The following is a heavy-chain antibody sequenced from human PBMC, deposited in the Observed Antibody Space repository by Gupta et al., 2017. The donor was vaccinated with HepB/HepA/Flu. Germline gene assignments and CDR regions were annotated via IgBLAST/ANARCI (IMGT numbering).Heavy chain of an antibody. CDR3: TRGLYYYFDY. CDR1: GFTFSTYW. CDR2: INTDGSRT. V-gene: IGHV3-74*01. Sequence: VQLVESGGGLVQPGWSLRLSCAASGFTFSTYWIHWVRQAPGKGLVWVSRINTDGSRTNYADSVKGRVTISRDNAKNTAYLQLDTLRAEDTAVYFCTRGLYYYFDYWGQGTLVTVSS. J-gene: IGHJ4*02. D-gene: IGHD2-2*02.